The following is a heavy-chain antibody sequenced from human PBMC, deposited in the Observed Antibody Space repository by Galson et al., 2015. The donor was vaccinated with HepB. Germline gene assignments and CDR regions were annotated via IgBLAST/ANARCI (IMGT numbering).Heavy chain of an antibody. D-gene: IGHD3/OR15-3a*01. J-gene: IGHJ4*02. CDR1: GFTFRDYD. CDR2: ISHGGNNK. V-gene: IGHV3-30*18. CDR3: AKAFLDGLQVHF. Sequence: SLRLSCAASGFTFRDYDMHWVRQAPGKGLEWVASISHGGNNKYYVESVKGRFTISRDNSRNTLYLQMNPLRAEDTAVYYCAKAFLDGLQVHFWGQGTLVTVSS.